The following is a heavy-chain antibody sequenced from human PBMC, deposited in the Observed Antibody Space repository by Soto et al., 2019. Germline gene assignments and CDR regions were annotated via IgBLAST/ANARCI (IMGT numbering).Heavy chain of an antibody. D-gene: IGHD6-13*01. CDR2: IIPIFGTA. V-gene: IGHV1-69*06. J-gene: IGHJ4*02. CDR3: ARARLAAAGDYFDY. Sequence: SVEVSCKXSGGTFSSYAISWVRQAPGQGLEWMGGIIPIFGTANYAQKFQGRVTITADKSTSTAYMELSSLRSEDTAVYYCARARLAAAGDYFDYWGQGTLVTVSS. CDR1: GGTFSSYA.